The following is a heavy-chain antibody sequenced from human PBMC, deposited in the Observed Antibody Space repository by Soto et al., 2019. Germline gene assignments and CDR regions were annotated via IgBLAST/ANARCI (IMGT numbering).Heavy chain of an antibody. D-gene: IGHD1-1*01. CDR3: ARQTPLLRTGTEY. Sequence: PSETLSLTCTVSGGSISSGDYYWAWIRQPPGEGLQWIGSINYSGATYYYPSLKSRVTISVDTSKNQFSLKMYSVTATDTAVYPGARQTPLLRTGTEYWGQGRLVTVSS. V-gene: IGHV4-39*01. CDR1: GGSISSGDYY. CDR2: INYSGAT. J-gene: IGHJ4*02.